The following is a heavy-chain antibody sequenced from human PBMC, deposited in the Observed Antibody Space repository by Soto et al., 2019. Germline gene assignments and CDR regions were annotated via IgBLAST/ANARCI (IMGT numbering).Heavy chain of an antibody. J-gene: IGHJ4*02. CDR2: INAGNGNT. CDR1: GYTFTSYA. Sequence: ASVKVSCKASGYTFTSYAMHWVRQAPGQRLEWMGWINAGNGNTKYSQKFQGRVTITRDTSASTAYMELSSLRSEDTAVYYCARDHLAVAGTVFEYWGQGTLVTVSS. D-gene: IGHD6-19*01. CDR3: ARDHLAVAGTVFEY. V-gene: IGHV1-3*01.